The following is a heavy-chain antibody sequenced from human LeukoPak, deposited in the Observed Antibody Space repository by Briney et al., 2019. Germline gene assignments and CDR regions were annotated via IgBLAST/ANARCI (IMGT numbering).Heavy chain of an antibody. D-gene: IGHD2-2*01. CDR2: INHSGST. Sequence: SETLSLTCAVYGGSFSGYYWSWIRQPPGKGLEWIGEINHSGSTNYNPSLKSRVTISVDTSKNQFSLKLSSVTAADTAVYYCARAFSTSHYRLDYWGQGTLVTVSS. CDR3: ARAFSTSHYRLDY. V-gene: IGHV4-34*01. J-gene: IGHJ4*02. CDR1: GGSFSGYY.